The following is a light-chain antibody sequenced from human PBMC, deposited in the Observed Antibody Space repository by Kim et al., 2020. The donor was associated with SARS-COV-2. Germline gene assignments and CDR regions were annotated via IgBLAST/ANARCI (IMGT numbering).Light chain of an antibody. CDR1: QGIASW. J-gene: IGKJ5*01. CDR3: QQSNNFPIT. Sequence: VQMTQSPSSVSASVGDTVTITCRASQGIASWLAWYQQKPGKAPKLLIYAASALQSGVPSRFSGSGSGREFTLTIRSLQPEDVATYFCQQSNNFPITFGQGTRLEIK. CDR2: AAS. V-gene: IGKV1-12*01.